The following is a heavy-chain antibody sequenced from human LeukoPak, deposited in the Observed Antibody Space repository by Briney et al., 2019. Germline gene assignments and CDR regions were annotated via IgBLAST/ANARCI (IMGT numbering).Heavy chain of an antibody. J-gene: IGHJ4*02. CDR1: GFTFSDYY. CDR3: AREFKEGRYCSGGSCYRYFDY. D-gene: IGHD2-15*01. Sequence: PGGSLRLSCAASGFTFSDYYMSWVRQAPGKGLEWVANIKQDGSEKYYVDSVKGRFTISRDNAKNSLYLQMNSLRAEDTAVYYCAREFKEGRYCSGGSCYRYFDYWGQGTLVTVSS. CDR2: IKQDGSEK. V-gene: IGHV3-7*01.